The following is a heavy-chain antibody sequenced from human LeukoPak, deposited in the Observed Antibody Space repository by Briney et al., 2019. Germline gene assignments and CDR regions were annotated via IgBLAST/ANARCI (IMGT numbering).Heavy chain of an antibody. D-gene: IGHD1-7*01. CDR3: TREGMGTTFSAWFDP. J-gene: IGHJ5*02. V-gene: IGHV3-30*03. Sequence: PGGSLRLSCAASGFTFSSYGMHWVRQAPGKGLEWMAVISSDGSIDYYADSMRGRFTVSRDNSKNTMYLQVNSLRAEDTAVYYCTREGMGTTFSAWFDPWGQGTLVTVSS. CDR2: ISSDGSID. CDR1: GFTFSSYG.